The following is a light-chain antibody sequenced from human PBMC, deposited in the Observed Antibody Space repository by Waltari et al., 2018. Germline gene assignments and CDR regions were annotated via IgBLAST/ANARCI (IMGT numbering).Light chain of an antibody. Sequence: DIQMTQSPSSLSASVGDRVTITCQASQDISNSLNWYQQKPGKAPKLLIYDASHLETGVPSRFSGSGSGTDFTFTISSLQPEDIATYYCQQYDNLPRTFGQGTKVEIK. CDR2: DAS. CDR3: QQYDNLPRT. CDR1: QDISNS. J-gene: IGKJ1*01. V-gene: IGKV1-33*01.